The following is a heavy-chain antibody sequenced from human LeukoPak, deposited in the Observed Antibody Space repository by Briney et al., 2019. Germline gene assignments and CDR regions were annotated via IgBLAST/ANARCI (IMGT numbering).Heavy chain of an antibody. D-gene: IGHD5-12*01. CDR2: IIPIFGTA. J-gene: IGHJ6*02. V-gene: IGHV1-69*01. Sequence: SVKVSCKASGGTFISYAISWVRQAPGQGLEWMGGIIPIFGTANYAQKFQGRVTITADESTSTAYMELSSLRSEDTAVYYCARGRDSGYGSYYGMDVWGQGTTVTVSS. CDR3: ARGRDSGYGSYYGMDV. CDR1: GGTFISYA.